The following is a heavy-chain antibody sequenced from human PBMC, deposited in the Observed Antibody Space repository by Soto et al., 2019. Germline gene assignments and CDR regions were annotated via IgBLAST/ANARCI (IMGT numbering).Heavy chain of an antibody. CDR1: GFTFSIYA. J-gene: IGHJ4*02. Sequence: GWSLRLSCAASGFTFSIYAMSWVRQAPGKGLEWVSAISGSGGSTYYADSVKGRFTISRDNSKNTLYLQMNSLRAEDTAVYYCAKPLYGSGSYYILDYWGQGTLVTVSS. CDR2: ISGSGGST. V-gene: IGHV3-23*01. D-gene: IGHD3-10*01. CDR3: AKPLYGSGSYYILDY.